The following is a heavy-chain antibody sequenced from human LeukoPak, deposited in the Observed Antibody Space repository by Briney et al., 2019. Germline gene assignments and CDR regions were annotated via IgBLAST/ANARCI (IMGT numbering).Heavy chain of an antibody. Sequence: ASVKVSCKASGYTFTSYGIGWVRQAPGQGLEWMGWISAYNGNTNYAQKLQGRVTMTTDTSTSTAYMELRSLRSDDTAVYYCARDSSPVGYSSSSYWGQGTLVTVSS. D-gene: IGHD6-6*01. CDR3: ARDSSPVGYSSSSY. J-gene: IGHJ4*02. V-gene: IGHV1-18*01. CDR1: GYTFTSYG. CDR2: ISAYNGNT.